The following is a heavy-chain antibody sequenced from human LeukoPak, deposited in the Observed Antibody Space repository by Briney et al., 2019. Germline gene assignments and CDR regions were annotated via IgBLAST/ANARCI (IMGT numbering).Heavy chain of an antibody. V-gene: IGHV1-18*01. CDR1: GYTFTSYG. CDR3: ARDATYYYDSSGYYHVLSFDY. J-gene: IGHJ4*02. CDR2: ISAYNGNT. Sequence: ASVKVSCKASGYTFTSYGISWVRQAPGQGLEWMGWISAYNGNTNYAQKLQGRVTMTTDTSTSTAYMELRSLRSDDTDVYYCARDATYYYDSSGYYHVLSFDYWGQGTLVTVSS. D-gene: IGHD3-22*01.